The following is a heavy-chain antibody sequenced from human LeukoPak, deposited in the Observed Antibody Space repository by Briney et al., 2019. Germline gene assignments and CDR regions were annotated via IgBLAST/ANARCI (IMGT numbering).Heavy chain of an antibody. CDR2: IYSGGNT. D-gene: IGHD5-18*01. CDR1: GFTVSSSY. J-gene: IGHJ4*02. CDR3: ARGGYSYGYTYFDY. V-gene: IGHV3-53*01. Sequence: GGSLRLSCAASGFTVSSSYMSWVRQAPGKGLEWVSVIYSGGNTYYADSVKGRFTIPRDNSKNTLYLQMNSLRAEDTAVYYCARGGYSYGYTYFDYWGQGTLVTVSS.